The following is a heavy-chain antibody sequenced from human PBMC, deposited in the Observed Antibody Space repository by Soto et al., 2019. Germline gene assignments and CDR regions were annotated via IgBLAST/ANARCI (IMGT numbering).Heavy chain of an antibody. CDR1: GGSISSGDCY. J-gene: IGHJ4*02. CDR2: IHYSGRS. V-gene: IGHV4-30-4*01. Sequence: SETLSLTCTVSGGSISSGDCYWSWIRQPPGKGLEWIGYIHYSGRSYYNPSVKSQVSISVDTSKNQFSLKLRSVTAEDTAVYYCVRVGRDRDNRIGYYFDNWGQGTLVT. D-gene: IGHD3-10*01. CDR3: VRVGRDRDNRIGYYFDN.